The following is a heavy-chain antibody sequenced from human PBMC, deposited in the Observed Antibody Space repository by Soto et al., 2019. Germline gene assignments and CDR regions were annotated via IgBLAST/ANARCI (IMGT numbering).Heavy chain of an antibody. V-gene: IGHV3-15*07. D-gene: IGHD1-1*01. Sequence: GGSLRLSCAASGFTFSNAWMNWVRQAPGKGLEWVGRIKSKTDGGTTDYAAPVKGRFTISRDDSKNTLYLQMNSLKTEDTAVYYCTTENWNPTINYYYGMDVWGQGTTVTVSS. CDR3: TTENWNPTINYYYGMDV. CDR1: GFTFSNAW. J-gene: IGHJ6*02. CDR2: IKSKTDGGTT.